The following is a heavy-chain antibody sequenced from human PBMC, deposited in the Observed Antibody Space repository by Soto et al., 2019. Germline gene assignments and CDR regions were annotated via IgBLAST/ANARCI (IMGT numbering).Heavy chain of an antibody. J-gene: IGHJ6*02. CDR3: ATGTYYYGLDV. V-gene: IGHV3-53*01. CDR2: IYSGGST. Sequence: EGQLVESGGGLIQPGGSLRLSCVVSGFDVSSNYMTWVRQAPGKGLEWVSIIYSGGSTHYADSVKGRLTISRDNSKNTLYLQMNRLRAEDTAVYYCATGTYYYGLDVWGQGTTVTVAS. CDR1: GFDVSSNY.